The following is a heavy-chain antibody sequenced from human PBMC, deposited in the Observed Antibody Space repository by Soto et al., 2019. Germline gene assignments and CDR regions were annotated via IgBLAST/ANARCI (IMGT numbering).Heavy chain of an antibody. V-gene: IGHV4-61*01. CDR2: ISNSGST. CDR1: GGSVTSGSYY. J-gene: IGHJ6*02. Sequence: QVQLQESGPGLVKPSETLSLTCTVSGGSVTSGSYYWSWIRQPPGKGLEWIGYISNSGSTKNNPSLKSRVTISVDNSKNQFSLNLNSVTAADTAVYYCGRGPMGGAYFVRHYGVDVWGHGTTVTVSS. CDR3: GRGPMGGAYFVRHYGVDV. D-gene: IGHD3-16*01.